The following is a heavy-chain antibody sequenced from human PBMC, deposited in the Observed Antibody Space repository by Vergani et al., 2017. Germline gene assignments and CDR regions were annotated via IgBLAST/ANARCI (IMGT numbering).Heavy chain of an antibody. CDR3: ARQRFRQWLGFDY. CDR1: GGSISSYY. CDR2: IYTSGST. V-gene: IGHV4-4*09. J-gene: IGHJ4*02. Sequence: QVQLQESGPGLVKPSETLSLTCTVSGGSISSYYWSWIRQPPGKGLEWIGYIYTSGSTNYNPSLKSRVTISVDTSKNQFSLKLSSVTAADTAVYYFARQRFRQWLGFDYWGQGTLVTVSS. D-gene: IGHD6-19*01.